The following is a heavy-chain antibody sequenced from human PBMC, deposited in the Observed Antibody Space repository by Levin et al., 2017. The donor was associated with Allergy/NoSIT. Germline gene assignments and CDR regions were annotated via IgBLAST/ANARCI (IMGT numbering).Heavy chain of an antibody. J-gene: IGHJ5*02. D-gene: IGHD2-2*02. CDR1: GFTFSSYA. CDR2: ISGSGGST. CDR3: AKDGCTSCYTLGVNWFDP. Sequence: GASVKVSCAASGFTFSSYAMSWVRQAPGKGLEWVSAISGSGGSTYYADSVKGRFTISRDNSKNTLYLQMNSLRAEDTAVYYCAKDGCTSCYTLGVNWFDPWPGNPGHRLL. V-gene: IGHV3-23*01.